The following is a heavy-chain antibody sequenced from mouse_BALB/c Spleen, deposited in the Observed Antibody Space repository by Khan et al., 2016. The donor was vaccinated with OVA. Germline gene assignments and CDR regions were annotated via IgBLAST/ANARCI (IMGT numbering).Heavy chain of an antibody. CDR3: TRSYDSYYFDY. J-gene: IGHJ2*01. Sequence: EVKLQESGTVLARPGASVKMSCEASGYSFSSYWIHWVKQRPGQGLDWIGAIFPGNSDTRYNQKFKGKAKLTAVTSANTAYMELSSLTNEDSAVYYCTRSYDSYYFDYWGQGTTLTVSS. D-gene: IGHD2-4*01. CDR1: GYSFSSYW. CDR2: IFPGNSDT. V-gene: IGHV1-5*01.